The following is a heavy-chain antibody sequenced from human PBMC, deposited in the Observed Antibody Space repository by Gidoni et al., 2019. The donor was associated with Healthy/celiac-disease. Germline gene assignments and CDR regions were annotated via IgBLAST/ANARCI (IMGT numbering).Heavy chain of an antibody. CDR2: IYYRGDT. D-gene: IGHD6-13*01. CDR1: GGSISSSDYY. J-gene: IGHJ4*02. CDR3: ARDVRYSSSWSHFYY. V-gene: IGHV4-39*07. Sequence: QLQLQESVPGLVKPPETLSLTCTVSGGSISSSDYYWGWVRQPPGKGLEWIGTIYYRGDTYYNPSLKSRVTISVDMSRNQFSLWLTSVTAADTAMYYCARDVRYSSSWSHFYYWGQGILVTVSS.